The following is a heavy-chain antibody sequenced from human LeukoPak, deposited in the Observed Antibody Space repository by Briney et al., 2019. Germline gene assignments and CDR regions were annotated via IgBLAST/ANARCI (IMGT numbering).Heavy chain of an antibody. CDR1: GFTFSSYG. CDR2: IWYDGSNK. D-gene: IGHD4-17*01. Sequence: GGSLRLSCAASGFTFSSYGMHWVRQAPGKGLEWVAVIWYDGSNKCYADSVKGRFTISRDNSKNTLYLQMNSLRTEDTAVYYCAGDYGEYYYGMDVWGQGTTVTVSS. CDR3: AGDYGEYYYGMDV. V-gene: IGHV3-33*01. J-gene: IGHJ6*02.